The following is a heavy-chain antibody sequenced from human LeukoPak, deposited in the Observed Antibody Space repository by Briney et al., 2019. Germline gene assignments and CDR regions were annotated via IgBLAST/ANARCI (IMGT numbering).Heavy chain of an antibody. V-gene: IGHV3-23*01. CDR3: AREGIVVITPFDY. CDR1: GFTFSSYA. D-gene: IGHD3-22*01. Sequence: PPGGCLRLSCAASGFTFSSYAMSWVRQAPGKGLEWVSAISGSGGSTYYADSVKGRFTISRDNSKNTLYLQMNSLRAEDTAVYYCAREGIVVITPFDYWGQGTLVTVSS. J-gene: IGHJ4*02. CDR2: ISGSGGST.